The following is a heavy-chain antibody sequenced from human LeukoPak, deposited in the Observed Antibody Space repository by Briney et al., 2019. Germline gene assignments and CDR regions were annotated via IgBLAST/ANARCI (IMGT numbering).Heavy chain of an antibody. V-gene: IGHV4-59*08. CDR3: ARLDGDNDAFDI. CDR2: IYYSGST. Sequence: SETLSLTCTVSGGSISTHYWSWIRQPPGKGLEWIGYIYYSGSTNYSPSLKNRATISVDMSKIQFSLRLSSVTAADTAVYFCARLDGDNDAFDIWGQGTMVTVSS. J-gene: IGHJ3*02. D-gene: IGHD4-17*01. CDR1: GGSISTHY.